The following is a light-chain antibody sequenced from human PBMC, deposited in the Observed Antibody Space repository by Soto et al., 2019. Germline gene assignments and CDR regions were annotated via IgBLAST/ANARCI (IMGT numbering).Light chain of an antibody. V-gene: IGKV3-15*01. J-gene: IGKJ4*01. Sequence: VMTQSPTTLSVSPGDRATLSCRASHSVGSNLAWYQQNPGQAPRLLIYGASTRATGVPARFSGSGSATQFTLTISSLQSEDFGFYYCQQYNQWPVAFGGGTKVEIK. CDR3: QQYNQWPVA. CDR2: GAS. CDR1: HSVGSN.